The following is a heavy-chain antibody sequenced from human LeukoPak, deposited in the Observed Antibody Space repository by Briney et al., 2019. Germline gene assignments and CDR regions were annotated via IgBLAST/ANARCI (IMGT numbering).Heavy chain of an antibody. CDR3: ARVGRNCSSTSCYRPYYYGMDV. V-gene: IGHV4-59*01. Sequence: SETLSLTCTVSGGSISSYYWSWIRQPPGKGLEWIGYIHYSGSTNYNPSLKSRVTISEDTSKNQFSLKLSSVTAADTAVYYCARVGRNCSSTSCYRPYYYGMDVWGQGTTVTVSS. J-gene: IGHJ6*02. CDR1: GGSISSYY. D-gene: IGHD2-2*01. CDR2: IHYSGST.